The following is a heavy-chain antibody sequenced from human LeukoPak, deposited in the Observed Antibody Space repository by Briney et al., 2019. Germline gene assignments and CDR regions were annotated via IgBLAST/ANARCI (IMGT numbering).Heavy chain of an antibody. CDR2: ISNTGGST. CDR3: ARGGGGSGSTGYYFDY. D-gene: IGHD6-19*01. V-gene: IGHV3-64*01. Sequence: GGSLRLSCAASGFTFSDYTMHWVRQAPGKVLEYVSAISNTGGSTYYANSVKGRFTISRDNSKNTLYLQMGSLRAEDMAVYYCARGGGGSGSTGYYFDYWGQGTLVTVSS. J-gene: IGHJ4*02. CDR1: GFTFSDYT.